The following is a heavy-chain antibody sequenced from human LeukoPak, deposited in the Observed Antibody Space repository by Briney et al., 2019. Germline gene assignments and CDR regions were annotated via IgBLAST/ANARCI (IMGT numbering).Heavy chain of an antibody. D-gene: IGHD2-2*01. CDR1: GYSFTSYW. V-gene: IGHV5-51*01. CDR3: ARHLSSITSCPNY. J-gene: IGHJ4*02. CDR2: IYPGNSDI. Sequence: KGGESLKISCKGSGYSFTSYWIGWVRQMPGKGLKWMGVIYPGNSDITYSPSFQGQVTISADKSVSTAYLHWSSLKASDTAIYYCARHLSSITSCPNYWGQGTLVTVSS.